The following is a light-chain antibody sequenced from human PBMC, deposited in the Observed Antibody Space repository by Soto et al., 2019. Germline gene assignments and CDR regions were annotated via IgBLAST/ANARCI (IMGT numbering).Light chain of an antibody. Sequence: QSVLTQSPSASGTPGQRVTISCSGSSSNIGSNTVNWYQQLPGTAPKLLIYSNNQRPSGVPDRFSGSKSGTSASLAISGLQCEDEADYYCAAWDDSLNGVVFGGGTKLTVL. CDR1: SSNIGSNT. J-gene: IGLJ2*01. CDR3: AAWDDSLNGVV. CDR2: SNN. V-gene: IGLV1-44*01.